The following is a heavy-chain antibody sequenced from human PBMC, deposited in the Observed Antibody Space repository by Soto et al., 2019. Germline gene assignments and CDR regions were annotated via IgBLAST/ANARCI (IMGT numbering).Heavy chain of an antibody. CDR1: GGSISSSTYY. CDR2: IYFSGST. Sequence: SETLSLTCTVSGGSISSSTYYWGWIRQPPGKGLEWIGSIYFSGSTYYNPSLQSRVTISVDTSKNQFSLKLSSVTAADTAVYYCLPYYYGSGSYRKWFDPWGQGTLVTVSS. D-gene: IGHD3-10*01. J-gene: IGHJ5*02. V-gene: IGHV4-39*01. CDR3: LPYYYGSGSYRKWFDP.